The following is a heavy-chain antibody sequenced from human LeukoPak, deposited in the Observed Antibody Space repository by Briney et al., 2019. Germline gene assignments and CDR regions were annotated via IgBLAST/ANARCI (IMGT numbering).Heavy chain of an antibody. V-gene: IGHV4-31*03. J-gene: IGHJ4*02. CDR1: GGSISSGGYY. Sequence: SETLSLTCTVSGGSISSGGYYRSWIRQHPGKGLEWIGYIYYSGSTYYNPSLKSRVTISVDTSKNQFSLKLSSVTAADTAVYYCASAPYCSSTSCYEDYWGQGTLVTVSS. D-gene: IGHD2-2*01. CDR3: ASAPYCSSTSCYEDY. CDR2: IYYSGST.